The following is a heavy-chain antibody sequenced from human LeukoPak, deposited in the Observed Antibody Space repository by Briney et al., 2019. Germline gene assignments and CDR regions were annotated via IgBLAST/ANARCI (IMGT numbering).Heavy chain of an antibody. CDR1: GYTFTSYD. J-gene: IGHJ6*02. CDR3: ARGSSAMVYYYYYYGMDV. Sequence: PMGSVKVSCKASGYTFTSYDINWVRQATGQGLEWMGWMNPNSGNTGYAQKFQGRVTMTRNTSISTAYMELSSLRSEDTAVYHCARGSSAMVYYYYYYGMDVWGQGTTVTVSS. CDR2: MNPNSGNT. D-gene: IGHD5-18*01. V-gene: IGHV1-8*01.